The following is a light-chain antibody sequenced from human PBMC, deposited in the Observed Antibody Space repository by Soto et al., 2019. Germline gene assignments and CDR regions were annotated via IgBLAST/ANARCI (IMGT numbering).Light chain of an antibody. J-gene: IGKJ1*01. CDR2: KAS. CDR1: QSIRSW. Sequence: DIQMTQSPSTLSASVVDRVTITCRASQSIRSWLAWYQQKPGKAPKLLIYKASSLESGVPSRFSGSGSGTEFTLTISSLQPDDFATYYCQQYKNLWTFGQGTKVEIK. V-gene: IGKV1-5*03. CDR3: QQYKNLWT.